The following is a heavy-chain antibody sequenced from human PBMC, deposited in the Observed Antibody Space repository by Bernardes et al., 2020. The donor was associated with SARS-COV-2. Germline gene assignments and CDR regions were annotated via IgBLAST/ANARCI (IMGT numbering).Heavy chain of an antibody. CDR2: IQSTGST. Sequence: SETLSLTCTVFGGSISSGGSYWTWIRQHPGKGLEWIGCIQSTGSTDYNLSLKCRVTISLDSSKNHFALPLDSVTAEDTAVYFCVGKPVTTRAFDSWGQGTLVTVTS. D-gene: IGHD4-17*01. CDR1: GGSISSGGSY. J-gene: IGHJ4*02. CDR3: VGKPVTTRAFDS. V-gene: IGHV4-31*03.